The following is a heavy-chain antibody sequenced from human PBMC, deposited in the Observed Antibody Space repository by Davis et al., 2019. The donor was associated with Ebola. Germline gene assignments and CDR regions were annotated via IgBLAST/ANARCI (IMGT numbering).Heavy chain of an antibody. J-gene: IGHJ6*02. CDR2: IIPILGIA. D-gene: IGHD6-13*01. V-gene: IGHV1-69*04. CDR1: GGTFSSYA. Sequence: AASVKVSCKASGGTFSSYAISWVRQAPGQGPEWMGRIIPILGIANYAQKFQGRVTITADKSTSTAYMELSSLRSEDTAVYYCARGLRDSSSWLYYYGMDVWGQGTTVTVSS. CDR3: ARGLRDSSSWLYYYGMDV.